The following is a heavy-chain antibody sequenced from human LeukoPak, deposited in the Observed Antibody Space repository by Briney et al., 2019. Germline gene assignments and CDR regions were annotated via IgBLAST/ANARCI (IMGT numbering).Heavy chain of an antibody. CDR3: VRGTPTPGMDY. CDR2: IDTTTGNP. Sequence: ASVKVSCKASGGTFSSYAISWVRQAPGQGLEWMGNIDTTTGNPRYAQDFTGRFVFSLDTSVRTAYLQITSLKADDSAAYYCVRGTPTPGMDYWGQGTQVTVSS. V-gene: IGHV7-4-1*02. D-gene: IGHD3-10*01. CDR1: GGTFSSYA. J-gene: IGHJ4*02.